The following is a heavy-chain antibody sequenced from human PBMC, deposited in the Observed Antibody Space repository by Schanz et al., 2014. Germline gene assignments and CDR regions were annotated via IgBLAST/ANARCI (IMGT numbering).Heavy chain of an antibody. J-gene: IGHJ4*02. CDR3: ARMSAAGRFDD. D-gene: IGHD6-13*01. V-gene: IGHV4-4*07. Sequence: QVQLQESGPGLVKPSKTLSLTCKVSGDSIANHFWSWVRQIAGRRLEWIGRLHTSGGIDYSRPLKSRLTMFINPTRNDLSLTLRSVTAADTAVYYCARMSAAGRFDDWGQGLLVTVSS. CDR1: GDSIANHF. CDR2: LHTSGGI.